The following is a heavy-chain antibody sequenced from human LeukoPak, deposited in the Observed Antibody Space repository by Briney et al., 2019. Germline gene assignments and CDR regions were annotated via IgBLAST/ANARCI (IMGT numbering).Heavy chain of an antibody. V-gene: IGHV3-23*01. Sequence: GGSLRLSCAASGFTFSSYAMSWVRQAPGKGLEWVSAISGSGGSTYYSDSVKGRFTISRDNSKNTLYLQMNSLRAEDTAVYYCARRAGAYSHPYDYWGQGTLVTVSS. CDR1: GFTFSSYA. CDR2: ISGSGGST. D-gene: IGHD4/OR15-4a*01. CDR3: ARRAGAYSHPYDY. J-gene: IGHJ4*02.